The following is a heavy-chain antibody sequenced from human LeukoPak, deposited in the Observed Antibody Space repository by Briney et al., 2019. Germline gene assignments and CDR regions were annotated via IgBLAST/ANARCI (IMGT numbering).Heavy chain of an antibody. CDR3: ARVGSSWQPFDY. D-gene: IGHD6-13*01. CDR2: IYSGGST. V-gene: IGHV3-53*01. Sequence: GGSLRLSCAASGFTVSSNYMSWVRQAPGRGLEWVSVIYSGGSTYYADSVKGRFTISRDNSKNTLYLQMNSLRAEDTAVYYCARVGSSWQPFDYWGQGTLVTVSS. J-gene: IGHJ4*02. CDR1: GFTVSSNY.